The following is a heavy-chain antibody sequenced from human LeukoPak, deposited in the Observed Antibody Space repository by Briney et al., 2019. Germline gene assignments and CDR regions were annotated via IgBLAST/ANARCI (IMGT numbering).Heavy chain of an antibody. Sequence: SETLSLTCAVSGGSISSSNWWSWVRQPPGKGLEWIGEIYHSGSTNYNPSLKSRVTISVDTSKNQFSLKLSSVTAADTAVYYCARGYSSGWLDYWGQGTLVTVSS. CDR1: GGSISSSNW. V-gene: IGHV4-4*02. CDR3: ARGYSSGWLDY. CDR2: IYHSGST. D-gene: IGHD6-19*01. J-gene: IGHJ4*02.